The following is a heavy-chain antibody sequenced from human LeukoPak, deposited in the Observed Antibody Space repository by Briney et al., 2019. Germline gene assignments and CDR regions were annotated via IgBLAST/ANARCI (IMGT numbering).Heavy chain of an antibody. J-gene: IGHJ4*02. V-gene: IGHV3-48*01. CDR3: ARWELLDY. D-gene: IGHD1-26*01. Sequence: GESLRLSCAASGFTFSSYSMNWVRQAPGKGLEWVSYISSSTIYYADSVKGRFTISRDNAKNSLYLQMNSMRAEDTAVYYCARWELLDYWGQGTLVTVSS. CDR2: ISSSTI. CDR1: GFTFSSYS.